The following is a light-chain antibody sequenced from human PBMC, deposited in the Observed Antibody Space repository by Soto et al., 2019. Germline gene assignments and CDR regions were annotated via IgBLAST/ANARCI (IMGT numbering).Light chain of an antibody. CDR1: QRVRSY. CDR2: DAS. J-gene: IGKJ5*01. Sequence: VLTQSPATLSLSPGEKATPSFRSRQRVRSYVAWYQQKPGQAPRLLIYDASNRATGIPARFSGSGSGTDFPLTISSLEAEDFTVYYCQQRSNWITFGQGTRLEIK. CDR3: QQRSNWIT. V-gene: IGKV3-11*01.